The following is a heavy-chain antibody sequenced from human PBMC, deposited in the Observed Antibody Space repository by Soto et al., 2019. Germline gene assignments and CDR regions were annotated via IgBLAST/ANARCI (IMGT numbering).Heavy chain of an antibody. CDR3: VREFLPPRPRYYDILTGYLDY. CDR1: GFTFSSYA. V-gene: IGHV3-64*02. J-gene: IGHJ4*02. Sequence: LRLSCAASGFTFSSYAMHWVRQAPGKGLEYVSAISSNGGSTYYADSVKGRFTISRDNSKNTLYLQMGSLRAEDMAVYYCVREFLPPRPRYYDILTGYLDYWGQGTLVTVSS. D-gene: IGHD3-9*01. CDR2: ISSNGGST.